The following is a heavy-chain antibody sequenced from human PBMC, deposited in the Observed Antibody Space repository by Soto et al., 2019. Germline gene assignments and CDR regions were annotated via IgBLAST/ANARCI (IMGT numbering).Heavy chain of an antibody. D-gene: IGHD5-18*01. Sequence: QLQLQESGPGLVKPSETLSLTCTVSGGSISSRGYYWGWIRQPPGKGLEWIGSIYYSGSTYYNPSLKSRVTISVDTSKNQFSLKLSSVTAADTAVYYCARTYLGLPFDYWGQGTLVTVSS. V-gene: IGHV4-39*01. J-gene: IGHJ4*02. CDR1: GGSISSRGYY. CDR2: IYYSGST. CDR3: ARTYLGLPFDY.